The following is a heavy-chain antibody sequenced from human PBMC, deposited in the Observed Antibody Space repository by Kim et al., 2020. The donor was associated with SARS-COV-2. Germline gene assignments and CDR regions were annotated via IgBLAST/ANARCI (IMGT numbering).Heavy chain of an antibody. V-gene: IGHV3-7*01. CDR1: GFSFSTNW. D-gene: IGHD2-15*01. CDR2: IKEDGTEK. CDR3: ARDRKYSLEY. Sequence: GGSLRLSCVASGFSFSTNWMSWVRQAPGKGLEWVAKIKEDGTEKYYVESVEGRFTISRDNAKNSLFLHMNSLSAEDTAVYYCARDRKYSLEYWGQGTLVTVSS. J-gene: IGHJ4*02.